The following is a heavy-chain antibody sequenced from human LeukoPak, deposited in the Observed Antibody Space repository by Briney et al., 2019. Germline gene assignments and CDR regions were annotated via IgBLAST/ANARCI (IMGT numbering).Heavy chain of an antibody. CDR1: GCTFTSYY. CDR2: INPSGGST. J-gene: IGHJ4*02. V-gene: IGHV1-46*01. Sequence: ASVKVSCKASGCTFTSYYMHWVRQAPGQGLEWMGIINPSGGSTSYAQKFQGRVTMTRDTSTSTVYMELSSLRSEDTAVYYCAREWELWYYFDYWGQGTLVTVSS. CDR3: AREWELWYYFDY. D-gene: IGHD1-26*01.